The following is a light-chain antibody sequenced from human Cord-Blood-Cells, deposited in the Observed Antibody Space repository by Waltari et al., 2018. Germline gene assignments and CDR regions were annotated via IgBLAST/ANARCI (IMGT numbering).Light chain of an antibody. V-gene: IGLV2-14*01. CDR1: SSDVGGYNY. J-gene: IGLJ1*01. Sequence: QSALTQPASVSGFPGQSITISCTGTSSDVGGYNYVSWYQQHPGKAPKLMVYEVSNRPSGVSKRFSGSKSGNTASLTIAGLQAEDEADYYCSSYTSSSTYVFGTGTKVTVL. CDR2: EVS. CDR3: SSYTSSSTYV.